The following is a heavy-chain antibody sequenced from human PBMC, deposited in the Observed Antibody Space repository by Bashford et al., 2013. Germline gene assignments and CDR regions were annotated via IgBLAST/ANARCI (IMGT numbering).Heavy chain of an antibody. J-gene: IGHJ4*02. V-gene: IGHV3-23*01. Sequence: VRQAPGKGLEWVSTISGSGGSTYYADSVKGRFTISRDNSKNTLYLQMNSLRAEDTAVYYCAKAIRGYDILTGYYIPILDYWGQGTLVTVSS. CDR3: AKAIRGYDILTGYYIPILDY. D-gene: IGHD3-9*01. CDR2: ISGSGGST.